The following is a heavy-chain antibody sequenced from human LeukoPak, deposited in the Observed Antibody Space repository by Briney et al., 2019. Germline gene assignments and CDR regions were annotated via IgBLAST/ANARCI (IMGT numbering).Heavy chain of an antibody. D-gene: IGHD2/OR15-2a*01. V-gene: IGHV3-33*01. CDR1: GFTFSSYG. Sequence: PGGSLRLSCAASGFTFSSYGMHWVRQAPGKGLEWVALIWYDGSNKYYTDSVKGRLTISRDNSKNTLHLQMNSLRAGDTAIYYCAREGPRGNSQFDYWGQGTLVTVSS. CDR3: AREGPRGNSQFDY. CDR2: IWYDGSNK. J-gene: IGHJ4*02.